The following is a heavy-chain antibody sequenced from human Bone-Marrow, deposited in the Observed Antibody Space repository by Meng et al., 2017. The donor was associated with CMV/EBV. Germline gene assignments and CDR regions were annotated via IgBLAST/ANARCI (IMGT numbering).Heavy chain of an antibody. CDR2: INPSGGST. V-gene: IGHV1-46*01. CDR1: GYTFTSYY. D-gene: IGHD2-2*02. J-gene: IGHJ6*01. Sequence: ASVKVSCKASGYTFTSYYMHWVRQAPGQGLEWMGIINPSGGSTSYAQKFQGRVTITADKSTSTAYMELSSLRSEDTAVYYCASYLGYCSSTSCYTVPGDYYGMDVWGQGTTVTVSS. CDR3: ASYLGYCSSTSCYTVPGDYYGMDV.